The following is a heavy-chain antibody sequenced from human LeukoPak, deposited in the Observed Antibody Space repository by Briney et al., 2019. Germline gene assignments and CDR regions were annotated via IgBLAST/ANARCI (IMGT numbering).Heavy chain of an antibody. Sequence: QPGGSLRLSCAASGFTFSSYEMNWVRQAPGKGLEWVSYISSSGSTIYYADSVKGRFTISRDNAKNSLYLQMNSLRAEDTAVHYCARRRQQLVEGIYYYYYYMDVWGKGTTVTVSS. D-gene: IGHD6-13*01. CDR3: ARRRQQLVEGIYYYYYYMDV. CDR2: ISSSGSTI. V-gene: IGHV3-48*03. J-gene: IGHJ6*03. CDR1: GFTFSSYE.